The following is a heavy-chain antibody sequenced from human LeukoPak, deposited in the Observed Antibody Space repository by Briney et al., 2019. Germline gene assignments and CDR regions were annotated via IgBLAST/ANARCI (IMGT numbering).Heavy chain of an antibody. CDR3: ARQASGPRFDY. Sequence: SETLSLTCTVSGGPVSSSSYYWGWIRQPPGKGLECIGTIYYAGDTYYNPSLESRISISVDTSKNQFSLKLSSVTAADTAVYYCARQASGPRFDYWGQGTLVTVSS. D-gene: IGHD3-3*01. J-gene: IGHJ4*02. V-gene: IGHV4-39*01. CDR2: IYYAGDT. CDR1: GGPVSSSSYY.